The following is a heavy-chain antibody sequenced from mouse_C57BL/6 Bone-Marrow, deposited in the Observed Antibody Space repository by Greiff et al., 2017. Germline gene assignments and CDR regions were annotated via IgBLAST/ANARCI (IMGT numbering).Heavy chain of an antibody. CDR1: GYTFTSYW. J-gene: IGHJ4*01. CDR2: IYPGSGST. CDR3: AREDWRFYYARDY. V-gene: IGHV1-55*01. Sequence: VQLQQPGAELVKPGASVKMSCKASGYTFTSYWITWVKQRPGQGLEWIGDIYPGSGSTNYNEKFKSKATLTVDTSSSTAYMQLSSLTSEDSAVYYCAREDWRFYYARDYWGQGTSVTVSS. D-gene: IGHD4-1*01.